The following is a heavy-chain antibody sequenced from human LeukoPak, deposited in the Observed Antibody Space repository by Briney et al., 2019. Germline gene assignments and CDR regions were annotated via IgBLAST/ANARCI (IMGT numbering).Heavy chain of an antibody. J-gene: IGHJ3*02. CDR2: IYYSGST. CDR3: ARDPIYDYVWGSYHHLDAFDI. V-gene: IGHV4-31*03. Sequence: SETLSLTCTVSGVSISSGGYYWSWIRQHPGKGLEWIGYIYYSGSTYYNPSLKSRVTISVDTSKNQFSLKLSSVTAADTAVYYCARDPIYDYVWGSYHHLDAFDIWGQGTMVTVSS. D-gene: IGHD3-16*02. CDR1: GVSISSGGYY.